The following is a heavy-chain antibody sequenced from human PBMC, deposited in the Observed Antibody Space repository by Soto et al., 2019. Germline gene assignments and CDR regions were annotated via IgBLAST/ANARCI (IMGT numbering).Heavy chain of an antibody. CDR3: ATIGDVTFHY. CDR2: TKPDETET. J-gene: IGHJ4*02. D-gene: IGHD4-4*01. V-gene: IGHV3-7*02. CDR1: GLAFRTYW. Sequence: LRLSCTTSGLAFRTYWMAWVRQAPGKGLEWVGNTKPDETETYYADSVEGRFTISRDKAKSSLYLQMDSLSVEDTAVYYCATIGDVTFHYWGKGTRVPV.